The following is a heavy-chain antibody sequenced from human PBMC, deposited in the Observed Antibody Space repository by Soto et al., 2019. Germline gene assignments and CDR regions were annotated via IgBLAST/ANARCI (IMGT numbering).Heavy chain of an antibody. CDR2: ISSSSSYI. J-gene: IGHJ4*02. CDR1: GFIFENYA. Sequence: PWGSLRLSCAVSGFIFENYALNCVRQAPGKWLEWVSSISSSSSYIYYADSVKGRFTISRDNAKNSLYLQMNSLRAEDTAVYYCARGPPQGFDYWGQGTLVTVSS. V-gene: IGHV3-21*01. CDR3: ARGPPQGFDY.